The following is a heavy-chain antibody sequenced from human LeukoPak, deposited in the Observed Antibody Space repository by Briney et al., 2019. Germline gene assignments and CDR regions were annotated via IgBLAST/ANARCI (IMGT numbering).Heavy chain of an antibody. Sequence: GASVKVSCKASGYTFTSYGISWVRQAPGQGLEWMGWISAYNGNTNYAQKLQGRVTMTTDTSTSTAYMELRSLRSDDTAVYYCAREVLYCSSTSCYLLAVDYWGQGTLVTVSS. CDR3: AREVLYCSSTSCYLLAVDY. J-gene: IGHJ4*02. CDR1: GYTFTSYG. CDR2: ISAYNGNT. V-gene: IGHV1-18*01. D-gene: IGHD2-2*01.